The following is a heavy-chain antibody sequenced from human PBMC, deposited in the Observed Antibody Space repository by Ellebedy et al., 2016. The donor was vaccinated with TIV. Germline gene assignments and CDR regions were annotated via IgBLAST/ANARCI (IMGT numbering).Heavy chain of an antibody. D-gene: IGHD2/OR15-2a*01. J-gene: IGHJ4*02. CDR2: IQEAGNEK. V-gene: IGHV3-7*03. CDR1: GFTFNNYW. Sequence: GEYLKISCAASGFTFNNYWMPCVRQAPGKGLECVANIQEAGNEKNYADSVTGRFSISRDNATNSLYLQMNSLRADDTSIYYRVKNRASLDHWGQGALVTVSS. CDR3: VKNRASLDH.